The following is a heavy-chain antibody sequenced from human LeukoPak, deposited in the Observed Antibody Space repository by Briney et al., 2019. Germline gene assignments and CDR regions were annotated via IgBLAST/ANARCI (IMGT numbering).Heavy chain of an antibody. CDR1: GFTFSTYW. D-gene: IGHD2-15*01. CDR2: IIEGGDVK. CDR3: ARAYYSGCAFDI. Sequence: PGESLRLSCAASGFTFSTYWMTWVRQAPGKGLAWVANIIEGGDVKYYVDSVKGRFTISRDNTKNSLYLQMTSLRADDTAVYYCARAYYSGCAFDIWGQGTMVTVSS. J-gene: IGHJ3*02. V-gene: IGHV3-7*01.